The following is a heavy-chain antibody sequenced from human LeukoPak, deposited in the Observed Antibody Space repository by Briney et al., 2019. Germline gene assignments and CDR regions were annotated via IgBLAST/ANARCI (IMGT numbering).Heavy chain of an antibody. Sequence: ASVKVPCKVSGYMFTELPIHWVRQTPAIGLEWMGGFDPADGEPVYAKNFKDRLTMTEDTSTETAYMELRGLGSEDTAVYYCTAGPDCSSTSCLFEFWGQGTLVTVSS. CDR1: GYMFTELP. V-gene: IGHV1-24*01. J-gene: IGHJ4*02. D-gene: IGHD2-2*01. CDR3: TAGPDCSSTSCLFEF. CDR2: FDPADGEP.